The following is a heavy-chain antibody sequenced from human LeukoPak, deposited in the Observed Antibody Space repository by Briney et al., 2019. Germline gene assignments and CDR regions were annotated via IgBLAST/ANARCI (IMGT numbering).Heavy chain of an antibody. V-gene: IGHV3-23*01. Sequence: GGSLRLSCAASGFTFSSYAMSWVRQAPGKGLEWVSDINGSGGSTYYADSVKGRFTISRDNSKNTLYLQMNSLRAEDTAVYYCAKHMGYYYDSSGTGDYWGQGTLVTVSS. D-gene: IGHD3-22*01. J-gene: IGHJ4*02. CDR3: AKHMGYYYDSSGTGDY. CDR2: INGSGGST. CDR1: GFTFSSYA.